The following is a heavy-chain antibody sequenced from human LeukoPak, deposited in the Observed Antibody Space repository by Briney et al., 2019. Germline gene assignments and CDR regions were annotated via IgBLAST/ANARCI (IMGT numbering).Heavy chain of an antibody. CDR2: ISGSGGST. V-gene: IGHV3-23*01. D-gene: IGHD3-3*01. CDR1: GLTFSSYA. CDR3: AKDGGPYYDFWSGYPYYFDY. Sequence: GGSLRLSCAASGLTFSSYAMSWVRQAPGKGLEWVSAISGSGGSTYYADSVKGRFTISRDNSKNTLYLQMNSLRAEDTAVYYCAKDGGPYYDFWSGYPYYFDYWGQGTLVTVSS. J-gene: IGHJ4*02.